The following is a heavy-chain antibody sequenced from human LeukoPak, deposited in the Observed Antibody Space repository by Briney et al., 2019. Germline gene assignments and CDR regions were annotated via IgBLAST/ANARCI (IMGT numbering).Heavy chain of an antibody. J-gene: IGHJ3*02. V-gene: IGHV1-18*01. CDR2: ISAYNGNT. D-gene: IGHD3-22*01. CDR1: GYTFTSYG. CDR3: ARDRVTMIVVGYSDAFDI. Sequence: ASVKVSCKASGYTFTSYGISWVRQAPGQGLEWMGWISAYNGNTNYAQKLQGRVTMTTDTSTSTAYMELRSLRSDDTAVYYCARDRVTMIVVGYSDAFDIWGQGTMVTVSS.